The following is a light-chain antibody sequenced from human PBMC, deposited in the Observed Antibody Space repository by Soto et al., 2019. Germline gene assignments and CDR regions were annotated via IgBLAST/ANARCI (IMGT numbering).Light chain of an antibody. Sequence: TQSPSTLSASVGDRVTITCRASQSINSHLAWYQQKPGQAPRLLMYDASNRATDIPARFSGSGSGTDFTLTISSLDPEDFAVYYCQQRSNWPLTFGGGTKVEIK. V-gene: IGKV3-11*01. CDR3: QQRSNWPLT. CDR1: QSINSH. J-gene: IGKJ4*01. CDR2: DAS.